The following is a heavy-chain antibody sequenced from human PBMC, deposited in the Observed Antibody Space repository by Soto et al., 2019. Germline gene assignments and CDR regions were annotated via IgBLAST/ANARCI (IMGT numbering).Heavy chain of an antibody. Sequence: GASVKVSCKASGYTFTSYAISWVRQAPGQGLEWMGWISAYNGNTNYAQKLQGRVTITTDTSTSTAYMELRSLRSDDTAVYYCARSSGSSWMFYWFDPWGQGTLVTVSS. V-gene: IGHV1-18*01. CDR2: ISAYNGNT. CDR1: GYTFTSYA. CDR3: ARSSGSSWMFYWFDP. D-gene: IGHD6-13*01. J-gene: IGHJ5*02.